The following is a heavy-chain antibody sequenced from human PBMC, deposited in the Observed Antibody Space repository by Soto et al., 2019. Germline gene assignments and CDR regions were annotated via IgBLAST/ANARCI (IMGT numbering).Heavy chain of an antibody. CDR3: ARAWAWYSSSSRGAPDY. J-gene: IGHJ4*02. V-gene: IGHV6-1*01. CDR1: GDSVSSNSAA. CDR2: TYYRSKWYN. Sequence: SQTLSLTCAISGDSVSSNSAAWNWIRQSPSRGLKWLGRTYYRSKWYNDYAVSVKSRITINPDTSKNQFSLQLNSVTPEDTAVYYCARAWAWYSSSSRGAPDYWGQGTLVTVSS. D-gene: IGHD6-6*01.